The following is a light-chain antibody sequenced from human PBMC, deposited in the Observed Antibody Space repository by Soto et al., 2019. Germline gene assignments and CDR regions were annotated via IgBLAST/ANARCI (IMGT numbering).Light chain of an antibody. Sequence: DIQLTQSPSFLSASVGDRVTITCRASQAISSYLAWYQQIPGKAPKLLIYAASTLQSGVPSRFSGSGSGTEFTLTITSLQPEDFATYYCQQLNSYPITFGGGTKVDIK. J-gene: IGKJ4*01. CDR1: QAISSY. CDR2: AAS. CDR3: QQLNSYPIT. V-gene: IGKV1-9*01.